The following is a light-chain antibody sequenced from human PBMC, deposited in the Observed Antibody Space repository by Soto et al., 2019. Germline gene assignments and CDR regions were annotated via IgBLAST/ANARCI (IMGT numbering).Light chain of an antibody. V-gene: IGLV3-21*04. CDR3: QVLDSSNDHPNVV. J-gene: IGLJ2*01. Sequence: SYELTQPPSVSVAPGKTARITCGGNNIGSKSVHWYQQKPGQAPVMVIYYDSDRPSGIPERFSGSNSGNTATLTISRVEAGDEADYYCQVLDSSNDHPNVVFGGGTQLTVL. CDR2: YDS. CDR1: NIGSKS.